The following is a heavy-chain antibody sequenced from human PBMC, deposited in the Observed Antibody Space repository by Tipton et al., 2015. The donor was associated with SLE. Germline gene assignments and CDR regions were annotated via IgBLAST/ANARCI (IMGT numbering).Heavy chain of an antibody. CDR3: AGTRLRDGYKSHAFDI. J-gene: IGHJ3*02. Sequence: GLVKPSETLSLTCTVSGGSISSSSYYWGWIRQPPGKGLEWIGSIYYSGSTYYNPSLKSRVTISVDTSKNQFSLKLGSVTAADTAVYYCAGTRLRDGYKSHAFDIWGQGTMVTVSS. D-gene: IGHD5-24*01. CDR1: GGSISSSSYY. V-gene: IGHV4-39*07. CDR2: IYYSGST.